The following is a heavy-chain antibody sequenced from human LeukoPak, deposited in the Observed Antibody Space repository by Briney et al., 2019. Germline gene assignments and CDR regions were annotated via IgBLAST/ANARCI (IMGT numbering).Heavy chain of an antibody. D-gene: IGHD3-3*01. CDR3: ARGRITIFGVVTPHFDH. CDR2: NHNNGNT. CDR1: GGSISSYY. J-gene: IGHJ4*02. Sequence: SETLSLTCTVSGGSISSYYWSWIRQPPGKQLEWIGYNHNNGNTNYNPSLKGRVTISVDTSRNQFSLRLTSVTADDTAMYHCARGRITIFGVVTPHFDHWGQGTQVVVSS. V-gene: IGHV4-59*12.